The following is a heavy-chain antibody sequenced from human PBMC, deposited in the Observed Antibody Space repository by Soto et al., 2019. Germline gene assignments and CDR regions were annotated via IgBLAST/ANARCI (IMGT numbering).Heavy chain of an antibody. D-gene: IGHD6-13*01. Sequence: SETLSLTCTVSGGSISSSSYYWGWIRQPPGKGLEWIGSIYYSGSTYYNPSLKSPVTISVDTSKNQFSLKLSSVTAADTAVYYCARQAGSSWYAFDIWGQGTMVTVSS. CDR3: ARQAGSSWYAFDI. V-gene: IGHV4-39*01. CDR1: GGSISSSSYY. J-gene: IGHJ3*02. CDR2: IYYSGST.